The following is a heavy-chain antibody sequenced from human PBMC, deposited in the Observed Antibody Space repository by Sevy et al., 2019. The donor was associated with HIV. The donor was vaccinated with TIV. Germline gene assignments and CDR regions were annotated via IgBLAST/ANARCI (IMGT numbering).Heavy chain of an antibody. D-gene: IGHD3-10*01. CDR3: VKEGRDDFHPYLDF. Sequence: GGSLRLSCAGSGFTFGGYMMNWVRQAPGRGLEWVARVSRNGGTPEYGDSAKGRFTISRDNSKKTVYLQLKELRAEDTALYYCVKEGRDDFHPYLDFWGQGILVTVSS. J-gene: IGHJ4*02. CDR2: VSRNGGTP. CDR1: GFTFGGYM. V-gene: IGHV3-23*01.